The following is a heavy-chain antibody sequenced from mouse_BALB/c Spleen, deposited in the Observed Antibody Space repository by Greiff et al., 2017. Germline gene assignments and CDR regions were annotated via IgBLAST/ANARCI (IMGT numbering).Heavy chain of an antibody. CDR1: GFSLTGYG. J-gene: IGHJ4*01. V-gene: IGHV2-6-7*01. CDR3: ARDPEGDDDYYAMDY. D-gene: IGHD2-12*01. Sequence: QVQLQQSGPGLVAPSQSLSITCTVSGFSLTGYGVNWVRQPPGKGLEWLGMIWGDGSTDYNSALKSRLSISKDNSKSQVFLKMNSLQTDDTARYYCARDPEGDDDYYAMDYWGQGTSVTVSS. CDR2: IWGDGST.